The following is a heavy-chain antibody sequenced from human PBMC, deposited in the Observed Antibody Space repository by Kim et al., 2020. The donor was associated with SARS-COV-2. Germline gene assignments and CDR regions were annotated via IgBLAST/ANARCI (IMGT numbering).Heavy chain of an antibody. CDR2: IYYSGST. J-gene: IGHJ6*02. Sequence: SETLSLTCTVSGGSISSYYWSWIRQPPGKGLEWIGYIYYSGSTNYNPSLKSRVTISVDTSKNQFSLKLSSVTAADTAVYYCARLRIAAAFVYYYYYGMDVWGQGTTVTVSS. CDR3: ARLRIAAAFVYYYYYGMDV. D-gene: IGHD6-13*01. V-gene: IGHV4-59*13. CDR1: GGSISSYY.